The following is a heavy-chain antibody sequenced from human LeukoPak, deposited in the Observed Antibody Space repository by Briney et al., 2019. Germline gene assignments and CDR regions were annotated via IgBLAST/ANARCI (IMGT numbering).Heavy chain of an antibody. J-gene: IGHJ4*02. CDR1: GYSIGSGYY. CDR2: IYHSGST. D-gene: IGHD5-12*01. CDR3: ARDIVGTIGSFDY. Sequence: PSETLSLTCTVSGYSIGSGYYWGWIRQPPGKGLEWIGSIYHSGSTYYNPSLKSRVTISVDTSKNQFSLKLSSVTAAETAVYYCARDIVGTIGSFDYWGQGTLGTVSS. V-gene: IGHV4-38-2*02.